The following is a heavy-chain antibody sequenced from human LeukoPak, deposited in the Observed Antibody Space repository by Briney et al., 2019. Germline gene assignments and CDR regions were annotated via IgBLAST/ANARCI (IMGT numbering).Heavy chain of an antibody. V-gene: IGHV3-30-3*01. CDR1: GFTFSSYA. CDR3: ARDGFGTGAN. D-gene: IGHD3-16*01. Sequence: PGRSLRLSCAASGFTFSSYAMHWVRQAPGKGLEWVAVISYDGSNKYYAGSVKGRFTISRDNSKNTLYLQMNSLRAEDTAVYYCARDGFGTGANWGQGTLVTVSS. CDR2: ISYDGSNK. J-gene: IGHJ4*02.